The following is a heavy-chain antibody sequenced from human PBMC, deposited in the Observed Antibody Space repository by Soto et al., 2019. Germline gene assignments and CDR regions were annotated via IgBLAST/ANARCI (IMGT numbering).Heavy chain of an antibody. CDR3: ATRWRFGEWNGMDV. CDR2: ISYDGSNK. J-gene: IGHJ6*02. Sequence: GGSLRLSCAASGFTFSSYGMHWVRQAPGKGLEWVAVISYDGSNKYYADSVKGRFTISRDNSKNTLYLQMNSLRAEDTAVYYCATRWRFGEWNGMDVWGQGHTVTVSS. D-gene: IGHD3-10*01. CDR1: GFTFSSYG. V-gene: IGHV3-30*03.